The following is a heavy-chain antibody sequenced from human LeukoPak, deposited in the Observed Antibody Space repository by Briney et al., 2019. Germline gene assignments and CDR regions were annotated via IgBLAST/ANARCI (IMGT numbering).Heavy chain of an antibody. CDR1: GYTFTGYY. CDR2: INPNSGGT. J-gene: IGHJ4*02. CDR3: ARSGKGIAVAAFDY. D-gene: IGHD6-19*01. V-gene: IGHV1-2*02. Sequence: ASVKVSCKASGYTFTGYYMHWVRQAPGQGLEWMGWINPNSGGTNYAQKFQGRVTMTRDTSISTAYMELSRLRSDDTAVYYCARSGKGIAVAAFDYWGQGTLVTVSS.